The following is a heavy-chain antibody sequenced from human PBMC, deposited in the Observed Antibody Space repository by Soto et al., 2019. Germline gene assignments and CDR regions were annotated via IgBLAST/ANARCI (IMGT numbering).Heavy chain of an antibody. Sequence: GASVKVSCKASGYTFTYYTMHWVRQAPGQSLEWMGWINVMVGKTKYAQKFQGRITITTDKSTSTAYMELSSLRSEDTAVYYCANRGYSYGFVIYWGQGALVTVSS. V-gene: IGHV1-3*01. CDR3: ANRGYSYGFVIY. D-gene: IGHD5-18*01. CDR2: INVMVGKT. CDR1: GYTFTYYT. J-gene: IGHJ4*02.